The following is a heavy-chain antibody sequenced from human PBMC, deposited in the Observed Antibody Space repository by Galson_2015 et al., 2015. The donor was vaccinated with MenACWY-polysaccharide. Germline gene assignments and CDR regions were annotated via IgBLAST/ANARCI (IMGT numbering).Heavy chain of an antibody. CDR2: ISGSGDTT. CDR1: GFTFSNYA. CDR3: AKVPQYNFWSGYNYYYYMDV. D-gene: IGHD3-3*01. Sequence: SLRLSCAASGFTFSNYAMSWVRQAPGKGLEWVSGISGSGDTTNDADSVKGRFTISRDNSKNTLSLQMNSLRAEDTAVYYCAKVPQYNFWSGYNYYYYMDVWGKGTTVTVSS. J-gene: IGHJ6*03. V-gene: IGHV3-23*01.